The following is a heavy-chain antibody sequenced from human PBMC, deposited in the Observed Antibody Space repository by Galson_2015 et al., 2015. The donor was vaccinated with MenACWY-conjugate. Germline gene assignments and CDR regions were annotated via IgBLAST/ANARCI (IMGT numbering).Heavy chain of an antibody. J-gene: IGHJ4*02. D-gene: IGHD1-26*01. Sequence: QSGAEVKKPGESLKISCKGSGYTFATYWIGWVRQMPGKGLEWVGLIYPGDSETRYSPSFQGQVAISADKSISTAYLQWSSLKASDTAMYYCARRSGNSGSLWNYFAYWGQGTLVTVSS. CDR2: IYPGDSET. CDR1: GYTFATYW. V-gene: IGHV5-51*01. CDR3: ARRSGNSGSLWNYFAY.